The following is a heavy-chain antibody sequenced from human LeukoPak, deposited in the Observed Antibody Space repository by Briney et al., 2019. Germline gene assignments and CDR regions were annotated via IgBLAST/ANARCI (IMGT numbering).Heavy chain of an antibody. Sequence: GESLKISCKGSGYSFTSYWISWVRQMPGKGLEWMGRIDPSDSYTNYSPSFQGHVTISADKSISTAYLQWSSLKASDTAMYYCARQRSVTMVRGVIIRDYYYYGMDVWGQGTTVTVSS. CDR2: IDPSDSYT. V-gene: IGHV5-10-1*01. D-gene: IGHD3-10*01. CDR1: GYSFTSYW. CDR3: ARQRSVTMVRGVIIRDYYYYGMDV. J-gene: IGHJ6*02.